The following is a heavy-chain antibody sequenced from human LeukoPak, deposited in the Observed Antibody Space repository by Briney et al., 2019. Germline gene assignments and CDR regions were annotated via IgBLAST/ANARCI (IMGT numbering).Heavy chain of an antibody. CDR1: GGSISSSSYY. V-gene: IGHV4-39*01. CDR2: IYYSGYT. CDR3: ASLIRIQLTPLNFDH. Sequence: SETLSLTCTVSGGSISSSSYYWGWIRQPPGKGLEWIGSIYYSGYTYYNPSLKSRVTISVDTSKNQFSLKLSSVTAADTAVYYCASLIRIQLTPLNFDHWGQGTLVTVSS. J-gene: IGHJ4*02. D-gene: IGHD5-18*01.